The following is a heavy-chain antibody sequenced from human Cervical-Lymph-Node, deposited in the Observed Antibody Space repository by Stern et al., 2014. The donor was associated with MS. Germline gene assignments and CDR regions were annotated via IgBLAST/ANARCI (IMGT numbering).Heavy chain of an antibody. J-gene: IGHJ6*02. D-gene: IGHD6-25*01. CDR1: GFSLTTTGMC. V-gene: IGHV2-70*01. Sequence: QVTLRESGPALVKPTQTLTLTCTFSGFSLTTTGMCVSWIRQPPGKAPEWLGIIDWDDDKYYNTSLKTRLSISSDTSKNQVVLTLTDVAPVDSATYYCARVLAAGAFYYFGMDVWGQGTTVTVSS. CDR2: IDWDDDK. CDR3: ARVLAAGAFYYFGMDV.